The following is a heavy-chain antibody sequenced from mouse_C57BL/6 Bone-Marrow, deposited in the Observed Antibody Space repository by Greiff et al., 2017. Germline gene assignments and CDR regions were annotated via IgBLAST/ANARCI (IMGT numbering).Heavy chain of an antibody. CDR1: GFTFSVYG. CDR3: ASSYYGMDY. V-gene: IGHV5-17*01. J-gene: IGHJ4*01. Sequence: EVKLMESGGGLVKPGGSLKLSCAASGFTFSVYGMHWVRQAPEKGLEWVAYISSGSSTIYYADTVKGRFTISRDNAKNTLFLQMTSLRSEDTAMYYCASSYYGMDYWGQGTSVTVSS. CDR2: ISSGSSTI.